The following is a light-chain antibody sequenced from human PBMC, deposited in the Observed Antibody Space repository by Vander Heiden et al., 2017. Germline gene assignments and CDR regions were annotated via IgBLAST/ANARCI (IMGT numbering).Light chain of an antibody. CDR1: QGISSW. CDR2: KAS. Sequence: DIQMTQSPSPLSASVGHRLTITCRASQGISSWLAWYQQKPGKAPKLLIYKASSLESGVPSRFSGSGSGTEFTLTISSLQPDDFATYYCQQYNSYLYTFGQGTKLEIK. J-gene: IGKJ2*01. V-gene: IGKV1-5*03. CDR3: QQYNSYLYT.